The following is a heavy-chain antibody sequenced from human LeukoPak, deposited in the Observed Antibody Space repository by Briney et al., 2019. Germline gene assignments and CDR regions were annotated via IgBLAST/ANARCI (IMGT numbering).Heavy chain of an antibody. J-gene: IGHJ5*02. V-gene: IGHV1-69*16. CDR1: GGTFSSYT. CDR3: ARDRSVAGTFWFDP. Sequence: SVKVSCKASGGTFSSYTISWVRQAPGQGLEWMGRIIPILGIANYAQKFQGRVTITTDESTSTAYMELSSLRSEDTAVYYCARDRSVAGTFWFDPWGQGTLVTVSS. D-gene: IGHD6-19*01. CDR2: IIPILGIA.